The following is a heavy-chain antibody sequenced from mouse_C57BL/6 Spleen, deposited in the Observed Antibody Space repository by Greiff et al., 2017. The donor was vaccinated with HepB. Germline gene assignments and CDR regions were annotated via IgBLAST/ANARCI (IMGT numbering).Heavy chain of an antibody. CDR3: ARPPFYYYGSNWYFDV. D-gene: IGHD1-1*01. CDR1: GFTFSDYG. CDR2: ISSGSSTI. Sequence: EVQLVESGGGLVKPGGSLKLSCAASGFTFSDYGMHWVRQAPEKGLEWVAYISSGSSTIYYADTVKGRFTISRDNAKNTLFLQMTSLRSEDTAMYYCARPPFYYYGSNWYFDVWGTGTTVTVSS. V-gene: IGHV5-17*01. J-gene: IGHJ1*03.